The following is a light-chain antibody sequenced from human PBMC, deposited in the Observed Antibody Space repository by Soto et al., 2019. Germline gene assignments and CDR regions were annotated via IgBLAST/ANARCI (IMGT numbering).Light chain of an antibody. CDR3: QQYGTSRT. Sequence: EIVLTQSPGTLSLSPGERATLSCRASQSVSSNYLAWYQQKPGQAPRLLIYGASSRATCIPDRFSGSGSGTDFTLTISRLDPEDFAVYYCQQYGTSRTFGQGTKVEIK. CDR2: GAS. CDR1: QSVSSNY. V-gene: IGKV3-20*01. J-gene: IGKJ1*01.